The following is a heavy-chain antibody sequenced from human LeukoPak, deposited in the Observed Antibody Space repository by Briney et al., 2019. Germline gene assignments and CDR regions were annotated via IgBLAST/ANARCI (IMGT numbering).Heavy chain of an antibody. Sequence: GGSLRVSCAASGFTFSDYSMNWIRQAPGKGLKWISYSGSDSGNTNYADSVKGRFTISGDKAKNSLYLQMNSLRVEDTAVYYCARDYKYAFDNWGHGTLVTV. D-gene: IGHD5-24*01. CDR3: ARDYKYAFDN. V-gene: IGHV3-11*06. CDR2: SGSDSGNT. CDR1: GFTFSDYS. J-gene: IGHJ4*01.